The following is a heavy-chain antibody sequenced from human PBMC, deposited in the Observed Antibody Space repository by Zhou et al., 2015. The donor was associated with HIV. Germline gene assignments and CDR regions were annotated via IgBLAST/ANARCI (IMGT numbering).Heavy chain of an antibody. D-gene: IGHD2/OR15-2a*01. CDR3: ARAPPLWSNMYAMDV. J-gene: IGHJ6*02. CDR1: GFTFSDYY. Sequence: QVQLVESGGGLVKPGGSLRLSCATSGFTFSDYYMTWIRQAPGKGLEWLSSISSSGSVKYYADSVKGRFTISRDNTKNSLFLQLSSLRVEDTAVYYCARAPPLWSNMYAMDVWGQGT. V-gene: IGHV3-11*01. CDR2: ISSSGSVK.